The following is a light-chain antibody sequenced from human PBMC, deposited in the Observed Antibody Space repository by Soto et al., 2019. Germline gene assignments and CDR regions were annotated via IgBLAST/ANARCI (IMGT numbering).Light chain of an antibody. V-gene: IGKV1-27*01. Sequence: DIQMTQSPSSLSASVGDRVTITCRATQDISNYLAWYQQKPGKVPNLLIYAASTLQSGVPSRFSGSGSGTDFTLTNSSLQPEDVATYYCQKYNSAPPWTFGQGTKVEI. CDR3: QKYNSAPPWT. J-gene: IGKJ1*01. CDR2: AAS. CDR1: QDISNY.